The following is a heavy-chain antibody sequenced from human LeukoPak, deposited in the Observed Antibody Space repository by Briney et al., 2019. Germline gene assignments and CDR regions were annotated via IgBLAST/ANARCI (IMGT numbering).Heavy chain of an antibody. J-gene: IGHJ6*02. D-gene: IGHD2-21*02. CDR1: GYTFTGYY. Sequence: ASVKVSCKASGYTFTGYYMHWVRQAPGQGLEWMGWINPNSGGTNYAQKFQGWVTMTRDTSISTAYMELSRLRSDDTAVYYCARGDPSLDCYYYGMDVWGQGTTVTVSS. CDR3: ARGDPSLDCYYYGMDV. V-gene: IGHV1-2*04. CDR2: INPNSGGT.